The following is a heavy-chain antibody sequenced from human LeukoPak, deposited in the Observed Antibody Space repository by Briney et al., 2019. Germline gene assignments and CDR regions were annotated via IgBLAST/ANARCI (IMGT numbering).Heavy chain of an antibody. J-gene: IGHJ4*02. CDR3: ARGPSYSSSWYGLDS. D-gene: IGHD6-13*01. CDR1: GFTFSDHW. V-gene: IGHV3-74*01. Sequence: GGSLRLSCAASGFTFSDHWVHWVRQAPGQGLVWVSRINNDGTTTTYADSVKGRFTISRDNAENTVYLHSSSLRAEDTAVYYCARGPSYSSSWYGLDSWGRGTLVIVSS. CDR2: INNDGTTT.